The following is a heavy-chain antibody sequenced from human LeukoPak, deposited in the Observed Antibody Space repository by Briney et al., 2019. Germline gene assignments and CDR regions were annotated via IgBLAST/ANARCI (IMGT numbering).Heavy chain of an antibody. CDR1: GFTFISYS. J-gene: IGHJ4*02. V-gene: IGHV3-48*02. CDR2: ISSSSNTI. Sequence: GGSLRLSCAASGFTFISYSMNWVRQAPGKGLEWVSYISSSSNTIYYADSVKGRFTISRDNAKNSLYLQMNSLRDEDTALYYCVTDTSMGGLFDYWGQGTLVTVSS. D-gene: IGHD5-18*01. CDR3: VTDTSMGGLFDY.